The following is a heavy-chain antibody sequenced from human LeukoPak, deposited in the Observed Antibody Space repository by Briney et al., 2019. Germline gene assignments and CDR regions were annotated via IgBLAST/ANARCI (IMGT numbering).Heavy chain of an antibody. CDR1: GFSFSSST. J-gene: IGHJ4*02. CDR3: ARGGIGYYYDSSGYSGVLY. Sequence: GGSLRLSCAASGFSFSSSTMNWVRQAPGKGLEWVSYIISSSSTIYYADSVKGRFTISRDNAKNSLYLQMNSLRAEDTAVYYCARGGIGYYYDSSGYSGVLYWGQGTLVTVSS. V-gene: IGHV3-48*04. D-gene: IGHD3-22*01. CDR2: IISSSSTI.